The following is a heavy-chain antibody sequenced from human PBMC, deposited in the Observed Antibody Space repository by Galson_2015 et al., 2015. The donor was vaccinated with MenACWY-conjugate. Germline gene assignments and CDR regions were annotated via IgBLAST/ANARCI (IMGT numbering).Heavy chain of an antibody. CDR2: IKKDGSEK. J-gene: IGHJ6*02. CDR3: ARGHYGMDV. Sequence: SLRLSCAVSGFTFRNYWMTWVRQAPGKGLEWVASIKKDGSEKYYVDSVKGRFTISRDNTKNSMYLEMNSLRAEDTAVYYCARGHYGMDVWGQGIVVAVSS. V-gene: IGHV3-7*03. CDR1: GFTFRNYW.